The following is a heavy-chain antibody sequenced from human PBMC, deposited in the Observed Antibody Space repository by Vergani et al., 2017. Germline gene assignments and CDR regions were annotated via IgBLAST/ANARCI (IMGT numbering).Heavy chain of an antibody. CDR3: ARDVAPRIAEEYDWYFDL. CDR1: GYTFTSYA. CDR2: INAGNGNT. J-gene: IGHJ2*01. D-gene: IGHD6-13*01. V-gene: IGHV1-3*01. Sequence: QVQLVQSGAEVKKPGASVKVSCKASGYTFTSYAMHWVRQAPGQRLEWMGWINAGNGNTKYSQKFQGRVTITRDTSASTAYMELSSLRSEDTAVYYCARDVAPRIAEEYDWYFDLWGRGTLVTVSS.